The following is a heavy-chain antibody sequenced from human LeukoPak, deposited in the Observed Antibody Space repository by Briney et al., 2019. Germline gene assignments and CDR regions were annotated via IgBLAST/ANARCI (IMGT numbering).Heavy chain of an antibody. D-gene: IGHD5-24*01. CDR1: GGTFSSYA. J-gene: IGHJ4*02. Sequence: SVKVSCKASGGTFSSYAISWVRQAPGQGLEWMGGIIPIFGTANYAQKFQGRVTITADESTSTAYMELSSMRSEDTAVYYYARDKDDGYNYHFDYWGQGTLVTVSS. V-gene: IGHV1-69*13. CDR3: ARDKDDGYNYHFDY. CDR2: IIPIFGTA.